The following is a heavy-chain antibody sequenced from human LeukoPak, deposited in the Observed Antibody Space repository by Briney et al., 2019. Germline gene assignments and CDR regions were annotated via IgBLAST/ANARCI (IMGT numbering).Heavy chain of an antibody. CDR3: ARPLAVAGIFRPGNYYYYGMDV. Sequence: ASVKVSCKASGGTFSSYAISWVRQAPGQGLEWMGGIIPIFGTANYAQKFQGRVTITADESTSTAYMELSSLRSEDTAVYYCARPLAVAGIFRPGNYYYYGMDVWGQGTTVTVSS. V-gene: IGHV1-69*13. CDR1: GGTFSSYA. J-gene: IGHJ6*02. CDR2: IIPIFGTA. D-gene: IGHD6-19*01.